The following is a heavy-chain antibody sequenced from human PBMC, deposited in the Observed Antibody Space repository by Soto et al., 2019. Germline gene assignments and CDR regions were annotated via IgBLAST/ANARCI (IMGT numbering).Heavy chain of an antibody. CDR3: ARDATVTMVRGVPPTTRCGMDV. CDR1: GYTFTSYY. Sequence: ASVKVSCKASGYTFTSYYMHWVRQAPGQGLEWMGIINPSGGSTSYAQKFQGRVTMTRDTSTSTVYMELSSLRSEDTAVYYCARDATVTMVRGVPPTTRCGMDVWGQGTTVTVSS. V-gene: IGHV1-46*01. CDR2: INPSGGST. D-gene: IGHD3-10*01. J-gene: IGHJ6*02.